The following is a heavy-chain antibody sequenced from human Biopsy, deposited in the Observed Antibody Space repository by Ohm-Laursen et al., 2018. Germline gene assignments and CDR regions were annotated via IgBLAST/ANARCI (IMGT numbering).Heavy chain of an antibody. CDR2: MWSDGINK. Sequence: SLRLSCAAPGFAFSYYGLHWVRQAPGKGLQWVAVMWSDGINKNYADSVKDRFTVSRDNSNNVLYLQMSSLRDEDSAVYYCARDDDTTGHYMILNHWGQGTLVTVSS. CDR3: ARDDDTTGHYMILNH. D-gene: IGHD3-9*01. J-gene: IGHJ5*02. CDR1: GFAFSYYG. V-gene: IGHV3-33*01.